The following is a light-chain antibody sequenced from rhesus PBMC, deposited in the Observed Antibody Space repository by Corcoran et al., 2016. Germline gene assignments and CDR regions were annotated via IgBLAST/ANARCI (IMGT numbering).Light chain of an antibody. J-gene: IGKJ1*01. V-gene: IGKV1-41*01. Sequence: DIQMTQSPSSLSASVGDRVTITCRASQSISNYLNWYQQEPGKAPKLLIYSASSLQSGVPSRFDGSGSGTEITLTISSLQPEYFATYYCQQFKNYPWTFGQGTKVEIK. CDR3: QQFKNYPWT. CDR1: QSISNY. CDR2: SAS.